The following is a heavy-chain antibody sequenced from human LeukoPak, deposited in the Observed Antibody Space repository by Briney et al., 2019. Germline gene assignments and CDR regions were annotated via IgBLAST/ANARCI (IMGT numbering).Heavy chain of an antibody. CDR2: ISGSGGST. CDR3: AKDPWLLWFGESPGREGS. D-gene: IGHD3-10*01. Sequence: AGGSLRLSCAASGFTFSSYSMNWVRQAPGKGLEWVSAISGSGGSTYYADSVKGRFTISRDNSKNTLYLQMNSLRAEDTAVYYCAKDPWLLWFGESPGREGSWGQGTLVTVSS. V-gene: IGHV3-23*01. J-gene: IGHJ5*02. CDR1: GFTFSSYS.